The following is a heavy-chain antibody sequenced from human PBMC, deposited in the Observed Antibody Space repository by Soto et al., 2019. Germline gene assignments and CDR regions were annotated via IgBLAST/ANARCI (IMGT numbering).Heavy chain of an antibody. Sequence: QVQLVQSGAEVKKPGSSVKVSCKASGGTFSSYAISWVRQAPGQGREWLGGLIPIFGTANYAQKFQGRVTITADKSTSTAYMELSSLRSEDTAVYYCARDRSIAARLLPVGWFDPWGQGTLVTVSS. CDR2: LIPIFGTA. J-gene: IGHJ5*02. CDR1: GGTFSSYA. V-gene: IGHV1-69*06. D-gene: IGHD6-6*01. CDR3: ARDRSIAARLLPVGWFDP.